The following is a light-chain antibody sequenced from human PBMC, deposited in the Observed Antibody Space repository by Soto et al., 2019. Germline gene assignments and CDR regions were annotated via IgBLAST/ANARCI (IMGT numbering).Light chain of an antibody. V-gene: IGKV3-20*01. CDR3: QQYGRSPWT. CDR1: QTVSGTY. J-gene: IGKJ1*01. Sequence: EIVLTQFPGTLSLTPGERATRSCRASQTVSGTYIAWYQQKPGQAPRLLIYGASSRATGVPDRFSGSGSGTDFTLTIRRLEPEDFAVYYCQQYGRSPWTLGQGTKVDIK. CDR2: GAS.